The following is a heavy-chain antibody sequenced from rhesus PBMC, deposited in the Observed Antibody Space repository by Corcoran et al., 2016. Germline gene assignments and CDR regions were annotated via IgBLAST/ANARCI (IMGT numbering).Heavy chain of an antibody. Sequence: GQLQESGPGVVKPSETLSLTCAVSGGTISSGYYYWSWIRQPPGKGLEWIGGIYSNSESTNYNPSLKSRVTISKDTSKNQFSLKLSSVTATDTAGYYCARERGNYYGLDSWGQGVVVTVSS. CDR2: IYSNSEST. CDR3: ARERGNYYGLDS. V-gene: IGHV4S12*01. J-gene: IGHJ6*01. CDR1: GGTISSGYYY.